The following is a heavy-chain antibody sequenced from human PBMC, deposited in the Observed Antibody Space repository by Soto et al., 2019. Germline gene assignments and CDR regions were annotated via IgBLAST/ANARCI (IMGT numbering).Heavy chain of an antibody. Sequence: SETLSLTCAVSGGSISSSNWWSWVRQPPGKGLEWIGEIYHSGSTNYNPSLDSRVTISVDKSKNQFSLKLSSVTAADTAVYYWARGGQQLVMYYFDYWGQGTLVTVS. J-gene: IGHJ4*02. CDR3: ARGGQQLVMYYFDY. D-gene: IGHD6-13*01. V-gene: IGHV4-4*02. CDR1: GGSISSSNW. CDR2: IYHSGST.